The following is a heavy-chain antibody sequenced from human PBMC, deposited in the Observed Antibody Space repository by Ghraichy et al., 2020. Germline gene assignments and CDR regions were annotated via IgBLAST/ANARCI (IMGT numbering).Heavy chain of an antibody. CDR2: ISSGGQTI. CDR1: GFNFNTYT. D-gene: IGHD4-17*01. J-gene: IGHJ4*02. Sequence: GESLRLSCATSGFNFNTYTFIWVRQAPGKGLEWISCISSGGQTIFYADSVEGRFTISRDNAKSSVFLQMSNLRVEDSAIYYCARADLVTTSTFDYWGQGTRVTVSS. CDR3: ARADLVTTSTFDY. V-gene: IGHV3-48*01.